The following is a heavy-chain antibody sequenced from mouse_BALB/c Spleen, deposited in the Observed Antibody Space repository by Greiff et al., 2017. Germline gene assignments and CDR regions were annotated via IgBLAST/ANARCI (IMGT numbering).Heavy chain of an antibody. Sequence: EVQGVESGGGLVKPGGSLKLSCAASGFTFSDYYMYWVRQTPEKRLEWVATISDGGSYTYYPDSVKGRFTISRDNAKNNLYLQMSSLKSEDTAMYYCANYDGYYPYYYAMDYWGQGTSVTVSS. D-gene: IGHD2-3*01. CDR2: ISDGGSYT. J-gene: IGHJ4*01. V-gene: IGHV5-4*02. CDR1: GFTFSDYY. CDR3: ANYDGYYPYYYAMDY.